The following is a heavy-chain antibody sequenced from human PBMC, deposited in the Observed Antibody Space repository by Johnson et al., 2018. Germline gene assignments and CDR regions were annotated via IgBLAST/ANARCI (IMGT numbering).Heavy chain of an antibody. CDR2: LRSKANNYAT. CDR3: TSDPDLRSGGGDDAFDI. D-gene: IGHD2-15*01. J-gene: IGHJ3*02. Sequence: EVQLQESGGGLVQPGGSLKLSCAASGFTFSGSAMHWVRQASGKGLEWVGRLRSKANNYATAYAASVKGRLPVSRDDSKNTAYLQMNSLKTEDTAGYYCTSDPDLRSGGGDDAFDIWGQGTMVTVSS. V-gene: IGHV3-73*02. CDR1: GFTFSGSA.